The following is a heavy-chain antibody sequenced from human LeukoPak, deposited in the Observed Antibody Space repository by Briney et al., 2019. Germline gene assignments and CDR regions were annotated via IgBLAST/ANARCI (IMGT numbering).Heavy chain of an antibody. CDR1: SYTFTRYG. V-gene: IGHV1-18*01. Sequence: GASVKLSCKASSYTFTRYGISWVREAPGQGVEWRGWISGSNGNTNYAQKCQGRVTMTRDTSIRTAYMELSRLRADDTAVYYCGRDRVAARNWFDPWGQGTLVTVSS. D-gene: IGHD6-6*01. J-gene: IGHJ5*02. CDR2: ISGSNGNT. CDR3: GRDRVAARNWFDP.